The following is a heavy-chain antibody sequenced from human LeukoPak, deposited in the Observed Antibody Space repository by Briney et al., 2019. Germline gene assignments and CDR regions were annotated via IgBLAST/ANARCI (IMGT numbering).Heavy chain of an antibody. CDR1: GASFNGYY. D-gene: IGHD3-10*01. V-gene: IGHV4-34*01. CDR3: ARGRGSGSYYHY. J-gene: IGHJ4*02. CDR2: INRGGST. Sequence: SETLSLTCAVYGASFNGYYWTWLRQPPGKGLEWIGEINRGGSTDYNPSLKSRVTISVDTSKNQFSLRLSSVTAADTAVYYCARGRGSGSYYHYWGQGTLVTVSS.